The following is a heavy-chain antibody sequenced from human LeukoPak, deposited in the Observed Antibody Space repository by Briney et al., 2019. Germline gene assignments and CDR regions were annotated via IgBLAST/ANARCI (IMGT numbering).Heavy chain of an antibody. D-gene: IGHD3-16*01. CDR3: ALGGGNLGTLKY. J-gene: IGHJ4*02. CDR1: GFTFSSYG. V-gene: IGHV3-30*03. Sequence: GGSLRLSCAASGFTFSSYGMHWVRQAPGKGLEWVAVISYDGSNKYYADSVKGRFTISRDNSKNTLYLQMNSLRAEDTAVYYCALGGGNLGTLKYWGQGTLVTVSS. CDR2: ISYDGSNK.